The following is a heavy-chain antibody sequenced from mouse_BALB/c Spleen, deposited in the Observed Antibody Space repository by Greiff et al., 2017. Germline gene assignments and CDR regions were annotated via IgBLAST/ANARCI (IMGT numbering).Heavy chain of an antibody. CDR1: GYTFTSYV. CDR2: INPYNDGT. D-gene: IGHD2-4*01. J-gene: IGHJ3*01. Sequence: VQLQQSGPELVKPGASVKMSCKASGYTFTSYVMHWVKQKPGQGLEWIGYINPYNDGTKYNEKFKGKATLTSDKSSSTAYMELSSLTSEDSAVYYCARPFYSITTFPWFAYWGQGTLVTVST. CDR3: ARPFYSITTFPWFAY. V-gene: IGHV1-14*01.